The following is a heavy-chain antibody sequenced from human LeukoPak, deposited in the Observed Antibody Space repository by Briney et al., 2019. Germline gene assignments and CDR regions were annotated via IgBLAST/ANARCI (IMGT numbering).Heavy chain of an antibody. J-gene: IGHJ4*02. CDR2: INPNSGAA. CDR1: GYTFTGYY. D-gene: IGHD4-11*01. Sequence: ASVKVSCKTSGYTFTGYYLHWVRQAPGQGLEWMGWINPNSGAANYAQKFQGRVTITGDTSMTTAYTELSRLRYDDTAVYYCARAHMTTVTLGDYWGQGTLVTVSS. CDR3: ARAHMTTVTLGDY. V-gene: IGHV1-2*02.